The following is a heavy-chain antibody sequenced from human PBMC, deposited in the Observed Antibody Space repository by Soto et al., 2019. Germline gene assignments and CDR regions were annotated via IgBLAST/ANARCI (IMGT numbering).Heavy chain of an antibody. Sequence: EVQLLESVGGLVQPGGSLRLSCASSGFTFSSYAMSWVRQAPGKGLEWVSAISGSGGSTYYADSVKGRFTISRDNSKNTLYLQMNSLRAEDTAVYYCAKDRRVATIEWVTDYWGQGTLVTVSS. CDR1: GFTFSSYA. D-gene: IGHD5-12*01. V-gene: IGHV3-23*01. CDR3: AKDRRVATIEWVTDY. CDR2: ISGSGGST. J-gene: IGHJ4*02.